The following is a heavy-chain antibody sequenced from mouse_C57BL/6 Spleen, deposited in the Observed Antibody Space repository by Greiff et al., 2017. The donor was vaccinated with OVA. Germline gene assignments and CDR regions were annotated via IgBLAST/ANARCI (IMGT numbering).Heavy chain of an antibody. CDR3: AKNNLYGSSYWYFDV. J-gene: IGHJ1*03. V-gene: IGHV2-5*01. Sequence: VQLQQSGPGLVQPSQSLSITCTVSGFSLTSYGVHWVRQSPGKGLEWLGVIWRGGSTDYNAAFMSRLSITKDNSKSQVFFKMNSLQADDTAIYYCAKNNLYGSSYWYFDVWGTGTTVTVSS. CDR1: GFSLTSYG. CDR2: IWRGGST. D-gene: IGHD1-1*01.